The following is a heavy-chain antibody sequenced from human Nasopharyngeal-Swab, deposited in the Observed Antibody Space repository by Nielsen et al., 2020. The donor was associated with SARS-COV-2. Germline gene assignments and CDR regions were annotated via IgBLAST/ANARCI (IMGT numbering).Heavy chain of an antibody. Sequence: GGSLRLSCAASGFTFSDYYMSWIRQAPGKGLEWVSNIGSSGTYTNYAAMKGRFTISRDNAKNSLYLEMNSLRAEDTAVYYCARSLLIWVGNIPVYYFDFWGQGTLVTVSS. V-gene: IGHV3-11*06. J-gene: IGHJ4*02. D-gene: IGHD3-10*01. CDR1: GFTFSDYY. CDR2: IGSSGTYT. CDR3: ARSLLIWVGNIPVYYFDF.